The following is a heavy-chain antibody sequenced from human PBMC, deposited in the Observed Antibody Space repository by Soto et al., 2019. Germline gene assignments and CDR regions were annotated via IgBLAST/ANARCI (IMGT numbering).Heavy chain of an antibody. CDR1: GGSISSSSYY. D-gene: IGHD3-9*01. V-gene: IGHV4-39*01. Sequence: LSLTCTVSGGSISSSSYYWGWIRQPPGTGLEWIGSIYYSGSTYYNPSLKSRVTISVDTSKNQFSLKLSSVTAADTAVYYCARLLRYFDWLSQYGMDVWGQGTTVTVSS. CDR2: IYYSGST. CDR3: ARLLRYFDWLSQYGMDV. J-gene: IGHJ6*02.